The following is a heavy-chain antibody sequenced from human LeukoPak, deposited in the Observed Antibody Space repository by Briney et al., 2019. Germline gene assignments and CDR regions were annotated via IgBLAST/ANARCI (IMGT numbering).Heavy chain of an antibody. D-gene: IGHD3-10*01. CDR2: INHSGST. Sequence: SETLSLTCAVYGGSFSGYYWSWIRRPPGKGLEWIGEINHSGSTNYNPSLKSRVTISVDTSKNQFSLKLSSVTAADTAVYYCAREKYYYGSGSYNEFDYWGQGTLVTVSS. J-gene: IGHJ4*02. CDR1: GGSFSGYY. CDR3: AREKYYYGSGSYNEFDY. V-gene: IGHV4-34*01.